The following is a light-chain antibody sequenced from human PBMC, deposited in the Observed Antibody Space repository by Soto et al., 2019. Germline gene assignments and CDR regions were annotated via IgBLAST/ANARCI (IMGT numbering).Light chain of an antibody. CDR3: SSYAGSNLWV. Sequence: QSVLTQPPSASGSPGQSVTISCTGTSSDVGGYNYVSWYQQHPGKAPKHMIYEVSKRPSGVPDRFSGSKSGNTASLTVSGLQAEDEADYYCSSYAGSNLWVFGGGTKVTVL. V-gene: IGLV2-8*01. CDR2: EVS. CDR1: SSDVGGYNY. J-gene: IGLJ3*02.